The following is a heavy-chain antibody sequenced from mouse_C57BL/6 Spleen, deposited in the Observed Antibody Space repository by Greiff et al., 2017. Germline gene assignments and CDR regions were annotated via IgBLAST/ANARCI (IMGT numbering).Heavy chain of an antibody. D-gene: IGHD2-3*01. V-gene: IGHV1-54*01. CDR2: INPGSGGT. J-gene: IGHJ2*01. CDR1: GYAFTNYL. CDR3: ARGIYLGGYYDFDY. Sequence: VQLQQSGAELVRPGTSVKVSCKASGYAFTNYLIEWVKQRPGQGLEWIGVINPGSGGTNYNEKFKGKATLTADKSSSTAYMQLSSLTSEVSAVYFGARGIYLGGYYDFDYWGQGTTLTVSS.